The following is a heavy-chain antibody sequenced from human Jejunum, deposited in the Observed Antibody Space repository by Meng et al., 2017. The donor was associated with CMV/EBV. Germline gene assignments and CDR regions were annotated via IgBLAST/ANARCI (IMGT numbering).Heavy chain of an antibody. V-gene: IGHV4-39*01. CDR2: IFYSGST. CDR3: ARLIPLGYYYDSRGYTRTQGPGRNFDF. D-gene: IGHD3-22*01. Sequence: WIRQPPGKGLDYIGSIFYSGSTYYSPSLKSRVTMSLDASKDQFSLKLSSVTAADTAVYYCARLIPLGYYYDSRGYTRTQGPGRNFDFWGQGILVTVSS. J-gene: IGHJ4*02.